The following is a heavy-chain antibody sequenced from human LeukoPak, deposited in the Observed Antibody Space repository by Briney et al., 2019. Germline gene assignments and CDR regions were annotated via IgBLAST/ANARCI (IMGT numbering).Heavy chain of an antibody. CDR1: GYTFTSYD. CDR3: ARVTMVRGVMKRKYYFDY. V-gene: IGHV1-8*03. Sequence: ASVKVSCKASGYTFTSYDINWVRQATGQGLEWMGWMNPNSGNTGYAQKFQGRVTITRNTSISTAYMELSSLRSEDTAVYYCARVTMVRGVMKRKYYFDYWGQGTLVTVSS. CDR2: MNPNSGNT. J-gene: IGHJ4*02. D-gene: IGHD3-10*01.